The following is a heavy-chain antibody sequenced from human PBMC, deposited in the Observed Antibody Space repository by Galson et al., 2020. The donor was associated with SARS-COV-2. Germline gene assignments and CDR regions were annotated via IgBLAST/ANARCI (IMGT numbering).Heavy chain of an antibody. CDR1: GLTFSSYA. V-gene: IGHV3-23*01. D-gene: IGHD3-9*01. Sequence: GGSLRLSCAASGLTFSSYAMTWVRQAPGKGLEWVSGILGSGDSTYYADSVRGRLTITRDNSKSTLYLNLNSLRAEDTAVDYCPKQATPDRYFDRIGYWGQGTLVTVSS. CDR3: PKQATPDRYFDRIGY. J-gene: IGHJ4*02. CDR2: ILGSGDST.